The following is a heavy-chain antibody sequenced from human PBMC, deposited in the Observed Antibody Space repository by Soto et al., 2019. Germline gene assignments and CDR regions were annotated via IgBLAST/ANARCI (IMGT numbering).Heavy chain of an antibody. CDR2: IKPDGSEK. J-gene: IGHJ3*01. V-gene: IGHV3-7*04. Sequence: SLRLSCAASGFTFSTYWMSWVRQAPGKGLEWVANIKPDGSEKWYVDSVRGRFTISRDNAKNSMYLQMSSLRAEDTALYYCVRGDYYDANGPFSDAFDVWCQGTIVTVSS. CDR1: GFTFSTYW. CDR3: VRGDYYDANGPFSDAFDV. D-gene: IGHD3-22*01.